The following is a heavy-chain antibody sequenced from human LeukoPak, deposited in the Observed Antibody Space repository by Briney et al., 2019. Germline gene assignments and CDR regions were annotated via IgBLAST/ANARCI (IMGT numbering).Heavy chain of an antibody. V-gene: IGHV3-7*01. J-gene: IGHJ4*02. CDR2: IKPDVSDK. D-gene: IGHD2-21*02. CDR3: ARYGLTAALDF. Sequence: GGSLRLSRAASWFPFSRRLMRWVGPAPGKGLEGVANIKPDVSDKFHVGTVKGRFNIPRDNYQSSLSLEMNSLRAEDTAVYYCARYGLTAALDFWGQGTLVTVSS. CDR1: WFPFSRRL.